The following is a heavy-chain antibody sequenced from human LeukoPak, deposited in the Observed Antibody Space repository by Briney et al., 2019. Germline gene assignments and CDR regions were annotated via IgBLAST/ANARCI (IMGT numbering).Heavy chain of an antibody. Sequence: GGSLRLSCAASGFTFSSYAMHRVRQAPGKGLEWVAVISYDGSNKYYADSVKGRFTISRDNSKNTLYLQMNSLRAEDTAVYYCARVVVPTKSYYYFGMDVWGQGTTVTVSS. CDR1: GFTFSSYA. V-gene: IGHV3-30-3*01. CDR2: ISYDGSNK. D-gene: IGHD3-22*01. J-gene: IGHJ6*02. CDR3: ARVVVPTKSYYYFGMDV.